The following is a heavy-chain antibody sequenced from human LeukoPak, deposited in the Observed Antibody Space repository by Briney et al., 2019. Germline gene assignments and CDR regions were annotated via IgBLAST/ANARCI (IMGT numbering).Heavy chain of an antibody. J-gene: IGHJ4*02. CDR1: DYSISSGYY. Sequence: SETLSLTCAVSDYSISSGYYWGWIRQPPGKGLEWIGCIYHSGNTYYNPSLKNRLAMSIDTSKNQFYLKLSSVTAADTAVYYCAKLIGSDYFDYWGQGILVTVSS. CDR2: IYHSGNT. D-gene: IGHD1-1*01. CDR3: AKLIGSDYFDY. V-gene: IGHV4-38-2*01.